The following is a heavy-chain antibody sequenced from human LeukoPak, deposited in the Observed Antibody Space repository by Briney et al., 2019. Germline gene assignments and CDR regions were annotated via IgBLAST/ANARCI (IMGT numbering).Heavy chain of an antibody. V-gene: IGHV3-48*04. CDR3: ARLSYSSYGYFQH. D-gene: IGHD6-6*01. J-gene: IGHJ1*01. CDR2: ISSSSSTI. CDR1: GFTFSSYA. Sequence: GGSLRLSCAASGFTFSSYAMSWVRQAPGKGLEWVSYISSSSSTIYYADSVKGRFTISRDNAKNSLYLQMNSLRAEDTAVYYCARLSYSSYGYFQHWGQGTLVTVSS.